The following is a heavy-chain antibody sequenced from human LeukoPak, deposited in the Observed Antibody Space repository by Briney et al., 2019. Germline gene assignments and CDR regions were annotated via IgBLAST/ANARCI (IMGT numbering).Heavy chain of an antibody. J-gene: IGHJ4*02. CDR1: GGTFSSYA. V-gene: IGHV1-69*04. D-gene: IGHD2-2*01. CDR2: IIPIFGIA. CDR3: ARTRVPAAPHPFDY. Sequence: SVKVSCKASGGTFSSYAISWVRQAPGQGLEWMGRIIPIFGIANYAQKFQGRVTITADKSTSTAYMELSSLRSEDTAVFYCARTRVPAAPHPFDYWGQGTLVTVSS.